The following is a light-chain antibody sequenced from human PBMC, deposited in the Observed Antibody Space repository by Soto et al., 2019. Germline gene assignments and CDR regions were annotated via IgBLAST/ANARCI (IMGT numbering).Light chain of an antibody. CDR3: QQRSNWPT. J-gene: IGKJ5*01. CDR1: QSVSSN. Sequence: EIVMTQSPATLSVSPWERATLSCRASQSVSSNLAWYQQKPGQAPRLLIYGASTRATGIPARFSGSGSGTEFTLTISSLEPEDFAVYYCQQRSNWPTFGQGTRLEIK. CDR2: GAS. V-gene: IGKV3-15*01.